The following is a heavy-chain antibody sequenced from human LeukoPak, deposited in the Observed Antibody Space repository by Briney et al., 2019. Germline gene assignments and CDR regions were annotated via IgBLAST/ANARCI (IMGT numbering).Heavy chain of an antibody. CDR1: GYSISSGYY. V-gene: IGHV4-38-2*02. D-gene: IGHD6-13*01. J-gene: IGHJ6*03. CDR2: IYHSGST. Sequence: SETLSLTCTVSGYSISSGYYWGWIRPPPGKGLEWIGSIYHSGSTYYNPSLKSRVTISVDTSKNQFSLKLSSVTAADTAVYYCARADYSSTWSHDYYYMDVWGKGTTVTVSS. CDR3: ARADYSSTWSHDYYYMDV.